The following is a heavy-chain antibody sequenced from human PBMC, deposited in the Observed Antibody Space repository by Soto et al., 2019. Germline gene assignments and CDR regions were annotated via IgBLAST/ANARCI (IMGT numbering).Heavy chain of an antibody. J-gene: IGHJ5*02. D-gene: IGHD5-18*01. CDR2: IIPIFGTA. CDR3: ARASLDTAMESNWFDP. CDR1: GGTFSSYA. Sequence: SVKVSCKASGGTFSSYAISWVRQAPGQGLEWMGGIIPIFGTANYAQKFQGRVTITADESTSTAYMELSSLRSEDTAVYYCARASLDTAMESNWFDPWGQGTLVTVSS. V-gene: IGHV1-69*13.